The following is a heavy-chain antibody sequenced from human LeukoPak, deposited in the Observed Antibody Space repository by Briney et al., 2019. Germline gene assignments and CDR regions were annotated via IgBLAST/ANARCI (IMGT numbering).Heavy chain of an antibody. D-gene: IGHD2-15*01. CDR3: AREGAQVVVAASHFDY. Sequence: PGGSLRLSCAAFGFTFSDYYMSWIRQAPGKGLEWVSYISSSGSTIYYADSVKGRFTISRDNAKNSLYLQMNSLRAEDTAVYYCAREGAQVVVAASHFDYWGQGTLVTVSS. V-gene: IGHV3-11*04. CDR1: GFTFSDYY. CDR2: ISSSGSTI. J-gene: IGHJ4*02.